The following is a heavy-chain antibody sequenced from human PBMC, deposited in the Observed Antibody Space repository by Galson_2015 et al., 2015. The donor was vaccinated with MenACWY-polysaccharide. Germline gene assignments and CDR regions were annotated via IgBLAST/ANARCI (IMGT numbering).Heavy chain of an antibody. D-gene: IGHD2-2*02. CDR1: GFTFRSYA. V-gene: IGHV3-23*01. CDR3: AKDLSCSSTSCYTTNYYYYMDV. J-gene: IGHJ6*03. CDR2: VSGSGGST. Sequence: LRLSCAASGFTFRSYAMSWVRQAPGKGLEWVSAVSGSGGSTYYADSVKGRFTISRDNSKNTLYLQMNSLRAEDTAVYYCAKDLSCSSTSCYTTNYYYYMDVWGKGTTVTVSS.